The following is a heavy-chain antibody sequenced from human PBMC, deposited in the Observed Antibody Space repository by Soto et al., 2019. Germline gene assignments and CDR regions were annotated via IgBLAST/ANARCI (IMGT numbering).Heavy chain of an antibody. J-gene: IGHJ6*02. CDR2: IDPSDSYT. CDR3: ARHDSSSSDYYYYGMDV. D-gene: IGHD6-6*01. V-gene: IGHV5-10-1*01. CDR1: GYSFTSYW. Sequence: GESLKISCNGSGYSFTSYWISWVRQMPGKGLEWMGRIDPSDSYTNYSPSFQGHVTISADKSISTAYLQWSSLKASDTAMYYCARHDSSSSDYYYYGMDVWGQGTTVTVSS.